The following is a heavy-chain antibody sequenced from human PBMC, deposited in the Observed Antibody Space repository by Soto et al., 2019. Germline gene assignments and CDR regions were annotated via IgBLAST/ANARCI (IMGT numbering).Heavy chain of an antibody. CDR2: IYHSGDT. D-gene: IGHD3-3*01. CDR1: GCSISSVGCS. V-gene: IGHV4-30-2*01. CDR3: ARVPGDFWSGYYSWFDP. Sequence: SETLCLTWGVSGCSISSVGCSWSWIRQPPGKGLEWIGYIYHSGDTYYNPSLKSRVTISVDRSKNQFSLKMSSVTAADTAVYYCARVPGDFWSGYYSWFDPWGQGTLVTVSS. J-gene: IGHJ5*02.